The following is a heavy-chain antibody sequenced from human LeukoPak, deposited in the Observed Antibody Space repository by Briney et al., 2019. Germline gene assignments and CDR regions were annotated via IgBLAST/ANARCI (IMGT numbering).Heavy chain of an antibody. J-gene: IGHJ4*02. CDR3: AREFGATTSNYFDY. Sequence: GGSLRLSCAASGFTVRINHMSWVRQAPGKGLEWVSVISSGGSTHYADSVKGRFTISRDNSKSTLFLQMNSLRAEDTAVYYCAREFGATTSNYFDYWGQGTLVTVSS. V-gene: IGHV3-53*01. D-gene: IGHD1-1*01. CDR2: ISSGGST. CDR1: GFTVRINH.